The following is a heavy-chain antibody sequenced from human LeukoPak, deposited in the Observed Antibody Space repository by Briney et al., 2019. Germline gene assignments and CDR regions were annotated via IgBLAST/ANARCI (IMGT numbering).Heavy chain of an antibody. J-gene: IGHJ5*02. D-gene: IGHD5-18*01. CDR1: GSTFSSYA. CDR2: ISSNGGST. Sequence: EGSLRLSCAASGSTFSSYAMHWVRQAPGKGLEYVSAISSNGGSTYYANSVKGRFTISRDNSKNTVYLQMGSLRAEDMAVYYCARASYGYGNNWFDPWGQGTLVTVSS. V-gene: IGHV3-64*01. CDR3: ARASYGYGNNWFDP.